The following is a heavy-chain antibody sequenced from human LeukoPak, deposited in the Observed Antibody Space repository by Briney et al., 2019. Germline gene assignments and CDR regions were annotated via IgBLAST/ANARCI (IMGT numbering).Heavy chain of an antibody. CDR3: ARLYSGYGNDYYYKDV. CDR2: INPNSGDT. CDR1: GYTFTGYY. J-gene: IGHJ6*03. Sequence: ASVKVSCKASGYTFTGYYIHWVRQAPGQGLEWMGWINPNSGDTNYAQKFQARVTMTRDTSISTAYMELSRLRSDDTAVYYCARLYSGYGNDYYYKDVWGKGTTVTVSS. D-gene: IGHD5-12*01. V-gene: IGHV1-2*02.